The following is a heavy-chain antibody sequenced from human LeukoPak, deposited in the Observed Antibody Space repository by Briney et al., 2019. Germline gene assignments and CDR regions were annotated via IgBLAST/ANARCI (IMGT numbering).Heavy chain of an antibody. D-gene: IGHD3-10*01. CDR2: ISSSGSTI. Sequence: GGSLRLSCAASGFTFSSYEMNWVRQAPGKGLEWVSYISSSGSTIYYADSVKGRSTISRDNAKNSLYLQMNSLRAEDTAVYYCARRSPFGASGYGMGVWGQGTTVTVSS. CDR1: GFTFSSYE. V-gene: IGHV3-48*03. J-gene: IGHJ6*02. CDR3: ARRSPFGASGYGMGV.